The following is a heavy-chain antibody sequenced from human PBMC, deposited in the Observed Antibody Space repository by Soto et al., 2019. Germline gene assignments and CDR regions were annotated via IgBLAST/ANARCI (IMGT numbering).Heavy chain of an antibody. CDR3: ARRWGRTFDY. D-gene: IGHD7-27*01. V-gene: IGHV4-30-2*01. Sequence: PSETLSLTCAVSGGSISSGCYSWSWIRQPPGKGLEWIGYMYHSGSTYYNPSLKSRVTISIDRSKNQFSLKLSSVTAADTAVYYCARRWGRTFDYWGQGTLVTVSS. J-gene: IGHJ4*02. CDR2: MYHSGST. CDR1: GGSISSGCYS.